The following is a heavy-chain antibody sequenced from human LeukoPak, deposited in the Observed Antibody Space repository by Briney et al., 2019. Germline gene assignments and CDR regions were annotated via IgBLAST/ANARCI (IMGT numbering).Heavy chain of an antibody. D-gene: IGHD3-22*01. CDR1: GGSISSYY. Sequence: SETLSLTCTVSGGSISSYYWSWIRQPAGKGLEWIGRIYTSGSTNYNPSLKSRVTMSVDTSKNQFSLKLSSVTAADTAVYYCARGTSYDSSGYYDPFDYWDQGTLVTVSS. J-gene: IGHJ4*02. CDR2: IYTSGST. V-gene: IGHV4-4*07. CDR3: ARGTSYDSSGYYDPFDY.